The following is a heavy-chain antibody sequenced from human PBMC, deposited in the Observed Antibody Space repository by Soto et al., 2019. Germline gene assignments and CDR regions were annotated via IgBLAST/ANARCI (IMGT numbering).Heavy chain of an antibody. V-gene: IGHV4-59*01. J-gene: IGHJ4*02. D-gene: IGHD3-16*02. CDR2: ISHSGST. CDR3: AGDSTSLDY. CDR1: GGSISDDY. Sequence: SETLSLTCTVSGGSISDDYWSWIRQPPGKGLEWIGHISHSGSTKYNPSLKSRVTISVDTSQNQFSLKLRSVTAADTAVYYCAGDSTSLDYWGQGALVTVSS.